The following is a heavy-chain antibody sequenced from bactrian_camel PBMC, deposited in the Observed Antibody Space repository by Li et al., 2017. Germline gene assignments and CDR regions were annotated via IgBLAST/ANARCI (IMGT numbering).Heavy chain of an antibody. Sequence: VQLVESGGDSVQAGGSLRLTCAASGYPAGRYCMAWFRQPPGKEREGVATIDGDGRTNYADSVKGRFTISRDNAKNIIYLRMSSLTPDDTAMYYCAAGTRIIVGDYYDGITDWGQGTQVTVS. D-gene: IGHD2*01. CDR3: AAGTRIIVGDYYDGITD. J-gene: IGHJ4*01. CDR2: IDGDGRT. CDR1: GYPAGRYC. V-gene: IGHV3S55*01.